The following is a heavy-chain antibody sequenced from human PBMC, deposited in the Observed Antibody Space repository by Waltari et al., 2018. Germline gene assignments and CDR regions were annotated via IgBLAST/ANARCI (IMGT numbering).Heavy chain of an antibody. J-gene: IGHJ4*02. CDR3: AVSLIHYFDH. D-gene: IGHD3-16*01. V-gene: IGHV1-24*01. CDR1: GSALTELS. Sequence: QFQLVPSGAEVKKHAASARVSCKLYGSALTELSMHWVRQAPGEGLEWVGGFDPEDNEIIYAQKFQGRVSMTEDTSTDTAYMELSSLRCEDTAVYYCAVSLIHYFDHWGQGTLVTVSS. CDR2: FDPEDNEI.